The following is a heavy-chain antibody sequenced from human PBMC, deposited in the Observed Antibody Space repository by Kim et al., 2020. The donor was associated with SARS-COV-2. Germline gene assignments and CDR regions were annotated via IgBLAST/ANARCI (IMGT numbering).Heavy chain of an antibody. CDR2: IWYDGSNK. J-gene: IGHJ6*02. D-gene: IGHD5-12*01. CDR3: ARRSRIVATEGYYYYGMDV. Sequence: GGSLRLSCAASGFTFSSYGMHWVRQAPGKGLEWVAVIWYDGSNKYYADSVKGRFTISRDNSKNTLYLQMNSLRAEDTAVYYCARRSRIVATEGYYYYGMDVWGQGTTVTVSS. V-gene: IGHV3-33*01. CDR1: GFTFSSYG.